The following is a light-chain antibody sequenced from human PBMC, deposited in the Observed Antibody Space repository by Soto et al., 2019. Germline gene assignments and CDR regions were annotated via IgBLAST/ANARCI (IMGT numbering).Light chain of an antibody. CDR3: QQYGGGPHPIV. V-gene: IGKV3-20*01. CDR1: QSVSSSY. Sequence: EIVLTQSPGTLSLSPGERATLSCRASQSVSSSYLAWYQQKPGQAPRLLIYGASGRATGIPNRFSGSGSGTDFTLTNSRVEQENGAVYYCQQYGGGPHPIVLGQVTRLEIK. J-gene: IGKJ5*01. CDR2: GAS.